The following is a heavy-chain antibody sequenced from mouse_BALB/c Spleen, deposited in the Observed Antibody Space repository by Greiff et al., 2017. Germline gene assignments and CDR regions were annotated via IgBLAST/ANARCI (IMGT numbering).Heavy chain of an antibody. J-gene: IGHJ2*01. Sequence: LEESGAELARPGASVKMSCKASGYTFTSYTMHWVKQRPGQGLEWIGYINPSSGYTNYNQKFKDKATLTADKSSSTAYMQLSSLTSEDSAVYYCARSGVRLRLYYFDYWGQGTTLTVSS. CDR2: INPSSGYT. D-gene: IGHD1-2*01. CDR3: ARSGVRLRLYYFDY. CDR1: GYTFTSYT. V-gene: IGHV1-4*01.